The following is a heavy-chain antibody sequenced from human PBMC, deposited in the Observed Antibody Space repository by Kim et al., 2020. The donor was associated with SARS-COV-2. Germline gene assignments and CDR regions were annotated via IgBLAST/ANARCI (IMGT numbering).Heavy chain of an antibody. CDR3: AKRGGYCSGGSCPYYFEY. CDR2: ISGSGGTT. D-gene: IGHD2-15*01. Sequence: GGSLRLSCAASGFTFSSYAMSWVRQAPGKGLEWVSAISGSGGTTYYADSVKGRFTISRDNSKNTLYLQMNNLRAEDTAVYHCAKRGGYCSGGSCPYYFEYWGQGTLVTVSS. CDR1: GFTFSSYA. V-gene: IGHV3-23*01. J-gene: IGHJ4*02.